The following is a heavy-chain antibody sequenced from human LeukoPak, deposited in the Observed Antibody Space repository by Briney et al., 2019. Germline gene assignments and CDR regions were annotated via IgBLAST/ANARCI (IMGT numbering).Heavy chain of an antibody. J-gene: IGHJ5*02. V-gene: IGHV1-8*02. D-gene: IGHD6-6*01. CDR3: ARGRLAARPVGYWFDP. Sequence: ASVEVSCKASGYIFTSYGIIWVRQATGQGLEWMGWMNPNSGNTGYAQKFQGRVTMTRNTSISTAYMELSSLRSEDTAVYYCARGRLAARPVGYWFDPWGQGTLVTVSS. CDR2: MNPNSGNT. CDR1: GYIFTSYG.